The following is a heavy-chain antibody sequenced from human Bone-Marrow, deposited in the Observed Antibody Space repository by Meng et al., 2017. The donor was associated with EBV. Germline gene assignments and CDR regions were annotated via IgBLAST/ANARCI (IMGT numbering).Heavy chain of an antibody. Sequence: VQLVQCGAEGKKPGSSVKVSCKTSGGTFRSDAISWVRQAPGQGLEWMGGLIPMSDAPHYAQKFQGRVTITADESTSTHYMDLSGLRSEDTAVYYCASESGRGFTPDYWGQGTLVTVSS. V-gene: IGHV1-69*01. J-gene: IGHJ4*02. CDR2: LIPMSDAP. D-gene: IGHD3-10*01. CDR1: GGTFRSDA. CDR3: ASESGRGFTPDY.